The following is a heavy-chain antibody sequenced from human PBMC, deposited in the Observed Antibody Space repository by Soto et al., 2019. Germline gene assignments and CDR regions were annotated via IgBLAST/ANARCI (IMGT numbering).Heavy chain of an antibody. CDR2: VSANADGT. CDR1: GFIFSNYA. V-gene: IGHV3-23*01. J-gene: IGHJ4*02. CDR3: SKGRLPFDF. Sequence: GGSLRLCCAASGFIFSNYAMNWVRQAPGKGLEWVSFVSANADGTFYADSVKGRFSISRDNSKNTLYLQMNNLRAEDTAIYYCSKGRLPFDFWGQGTLVTVSS.